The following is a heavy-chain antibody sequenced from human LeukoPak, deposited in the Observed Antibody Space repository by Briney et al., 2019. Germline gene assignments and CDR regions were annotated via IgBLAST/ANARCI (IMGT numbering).Heavy chain of an antibody. D-gene: IGHD4-23*01. V-gene: IGHV3-30*04. CDR2: ISYDGSNK. J-gene: IGHJ3*02. CDR1: GFTFSSYA. CDR3: ARAHGGDDAFDI. Sequence: GGSLRLSCAASGFTFSSYAMHWVRQAPGKGLEWVAVISYDGSNKYSADSVKGRFTISRDNSKNSLYLQMNSLRAEDTAVYYCARAHGGDDAFDIWGQGTMVTVSS.